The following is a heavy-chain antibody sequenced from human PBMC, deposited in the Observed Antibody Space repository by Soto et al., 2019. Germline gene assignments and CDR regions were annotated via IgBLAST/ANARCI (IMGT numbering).Heavy chain of an antibody. CDR2: INPSGGST. CDR1: GYTFTSYY. V-gene: IGHV1-46*01. D-gene: IGHD3-10*01. J-gene: IGHJ6*02. CDR3: ASRVTGARGGYCYYYRMED. Sequence: ASVKVSCKASGYTFTSYYMHWVRQAPGQGLEWMGIINPSGGSTSYAQKFQGRVTMTRDTSTSTVYMELSSLRSEDTAVYYCASRVTGARGGYCYYYRMEDWGQGTTVSVTS.